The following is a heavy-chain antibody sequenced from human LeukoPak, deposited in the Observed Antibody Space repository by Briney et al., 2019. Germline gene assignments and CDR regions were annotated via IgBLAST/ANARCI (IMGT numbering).Heavy chain of an antibody. CDR3: AKQYRVTMVRGVIRSYYFDY. D-gene: IGHD3-10*01. CDR1: GFTFSSYG. J-gene: IGHJ4*02. CDR2: ISGSGGST. Sequence: GGSLRLSSAASGFTFSSYGMSWVRQAPGKGLEWVSAISGSGGSTYYADSVKGRFTISRDNSKNTLYLQMNSLRAEDTAVYYCAKQYRVTMVRGVIRSYYFDYWGQGTLVTVSS. V-gene: IGHV3-23*01.